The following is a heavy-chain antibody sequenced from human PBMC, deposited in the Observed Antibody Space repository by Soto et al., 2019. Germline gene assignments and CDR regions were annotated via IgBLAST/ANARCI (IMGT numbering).Heavy chain of an antibody. D-gene: IGHD6-19*01. CDR3: AKPNTGWYTALTFDY. Sequence: GGSLRLSCAASGFTFSSYGMHWVRQAPGKGLEWVAVISYDRSNKYYADYVKGRFTISRDNSKNTLYLQMNSLRAEDTAVYYCAKPNTGWYTALTFDYWGQGTLVTDSS. J-gene: IGHJ4*02. CDR2: ISYDRSNK. CDR1: GFTFSSYG. V-gene: IGHV3-30*18.